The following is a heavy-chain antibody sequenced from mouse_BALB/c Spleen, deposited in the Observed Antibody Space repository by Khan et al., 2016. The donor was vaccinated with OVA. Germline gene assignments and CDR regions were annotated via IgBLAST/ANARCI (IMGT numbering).Heavy chain of an antibody. J-gene: IGHJ3*01. CDR2: ISTYYGDV. CDR3: TRGGGSSFAY. V-gene: IGHV1S137*01. CDR1: GYTFTDFT. Sequence: QVQLKQSGAELVRPGVSVKISCKGSGYTFTDFTMHWVKQSHAKSLEWIGVISTYYGDVTYNQKFKGKATMTVDKSSSTAYMELARLTSEDSAIYYCTRGGGSSFAYWGQGTLVTVSA. D-gene: IGHD1-1*01.